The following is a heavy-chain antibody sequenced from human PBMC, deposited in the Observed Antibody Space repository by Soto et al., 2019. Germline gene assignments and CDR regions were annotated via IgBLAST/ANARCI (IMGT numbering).Heavy chain of an antibody. CDR1: GNTFTSYS. Sequence: QVQLVQSGAEVKKPGASVKVSCKASGNTFTSYSVYWVRQAPGQGLEWMGWINAGNGNTRYSQKSQDRVTITRDTSAGTVYMELSSLRSEDTAVYYCARDRYSSSWYVGAFDYWGQGTLVTVSS. V-gene: IGHV1-3*01. J-gene: IGHJ4*02. D-gene: IGHD6-13*01. CDR3: ARDRYSSSWYVGAFDY. CDR2: INAGNGNT.